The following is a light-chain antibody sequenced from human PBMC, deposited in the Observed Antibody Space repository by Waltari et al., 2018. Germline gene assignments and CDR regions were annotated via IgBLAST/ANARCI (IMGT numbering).Light chain of an antibody. Sequence: QSALTQPASVSGSPGQSITISCTGTSSDVGGYNYVSWYQQNPGKAPKLMIYDVSNRPSGVSTRFSGSKSGNTASLTISGLQAEDEADYYCSSYTSSSVVVFGGGTKLTVL. V-gene: IGLV2-14*03. CDR3: SSYTSSSVVV. J-gene: IGLJ2*01. CDR2: DVS. CDR1: SSDVGGYNY.